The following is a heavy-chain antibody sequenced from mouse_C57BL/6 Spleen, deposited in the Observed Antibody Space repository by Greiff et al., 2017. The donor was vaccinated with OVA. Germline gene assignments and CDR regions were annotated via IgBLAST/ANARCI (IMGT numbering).Heavy chain of an antibody. Sequence: QVQLQQSGAELARPGASVKLSCKASGYTFTSYGISWVKQRTGQGLEWIGEIYPRSGSTNYNEKFKGKATFTADTSSNTAYMQLSSLTTEDSAIYYCAGSPDYYAMDYWGQGTSVTVSS. CDR2: IYPRSGST. CDR3: AGSPDYYAMDY. V-gene: IGHV1-81*01. J-gene: IGHJ4*01. CDR1: GYTFTSYG.